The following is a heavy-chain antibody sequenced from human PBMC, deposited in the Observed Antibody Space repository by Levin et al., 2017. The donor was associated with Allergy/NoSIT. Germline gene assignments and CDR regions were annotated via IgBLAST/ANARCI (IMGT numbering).Heavy chain of an antibody. CDR1: GFGFSSFA. J-gene: IGHJ4*02. D-gene: IGHD5-24*01. CDR3: ARGGPTVTTFYFFHY. CDR2: IDPSGTHI. V-gene: IGHV3-21*01. Sequence: PGGSLRLSCAASGFGFSSFAMNWVRQAPGKGLEWVSSIDPSGTHIFYADSLEGRFTVSRDNTKNSLYLQINSLRSEDTAVYFCARGGPTVTTFYFFHYWGQGTLVNVSS.